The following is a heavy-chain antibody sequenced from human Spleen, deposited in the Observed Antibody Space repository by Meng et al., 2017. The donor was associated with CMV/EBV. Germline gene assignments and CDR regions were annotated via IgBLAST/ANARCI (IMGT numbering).Heavy chain of an antibody. J-gene: IGHJ4*02. Sequence: KASGYTISDCFIDWVRQAPGQGLEWMGWINPHTGTTHYAQNFQGRVTMTRDTSISTVYMELTHLRSDDTAVYYCARDRDSSGWHIFDYWGQGSLVTVSS. CDR1: GYTISDCF. V-gene: IGHV1-2*02. CDR3: ARDRDSSGWHIFDY. CDR2: INPHTGTT. D-gene: IGHD6-19*01.